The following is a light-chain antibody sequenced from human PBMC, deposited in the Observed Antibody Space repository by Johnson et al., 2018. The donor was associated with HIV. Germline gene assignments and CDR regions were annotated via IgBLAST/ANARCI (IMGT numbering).Light chain of an antibody. CDR1: SSNIGNNY. J-gene: IGLJ1*01. CDR2: ENN. CDR3: GTGDSSLSAYV. Sequence: QSVLTQPPSVSAAPGQKVTISCSGSSSNIGNNYVSWYQQLPGTAPKLLIYENNKRPSGIPDRFSGSKSGTSASLGITGLQTGDEADYYCGTGDSSLSAYVVGTETKVTVL. V-gene: IGLV1-51*02.